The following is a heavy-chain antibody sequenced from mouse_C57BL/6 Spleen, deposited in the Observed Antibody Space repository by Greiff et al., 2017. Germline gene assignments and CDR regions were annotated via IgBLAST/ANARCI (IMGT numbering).Heavy chain of an antibody. CDR3: ARWDYYGSSYAMDY. D-gene: IGHD1-1*01. CDR2: ISPGDGDT. V-gene: IGHV1-80*01. J-gene: IGHJ4*01. Sequence: VHLVESGAELVKPGASVKISCKASGYAFSSYWMNWVKQRPGKGLEWIGQISPGDGDTNYNGKFKGKATLTADKSSSTAYMQLSSLTSEDSAVYFCARWDYYGSSYAMDYWGQGTSVTVSS. CDR1: GYAFSSYW.